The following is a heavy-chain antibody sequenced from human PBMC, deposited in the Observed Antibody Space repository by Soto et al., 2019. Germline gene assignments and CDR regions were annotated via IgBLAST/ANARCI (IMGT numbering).Heavy chain of an antibody. D-gene: IGHD5-12*01. CDR1: GFTFSSYA. J-gene: IGHJ3*02. CDR3: AKGTPAKYSGFRGAFDI. V-gene: IGHV3-23*01. CDR2: ISGSGGST. Sequence: EVQLLESGGGLVQPGGSLRLSCAASGFTFSSYAMSWVRQAPGKGLEWVSAISGSGGSTYYADSVKGRFTISRDNSKNTLYLQMNSLRAEDTAVYYCAKGTPAKYSGFRGAFDIWGQGTMVTVSS.